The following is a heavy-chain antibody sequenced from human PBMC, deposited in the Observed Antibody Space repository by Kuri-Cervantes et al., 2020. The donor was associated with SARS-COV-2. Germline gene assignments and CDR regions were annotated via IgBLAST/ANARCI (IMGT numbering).Heavy chain of an antibody. CDR1: GFTFSSYS. CDR2: ISSSSSYI. J-gene: IGHJ6*02. V-gene: IGHV3-21*01. CDR3: ARGGYCSGGSCYSVYYYYYYGMDA. Sequence: GGSLRLSCAASGFTFSSYSMNWVRQAPGKGLEWVSSISSSSSYIYYADSVKGRFTISRDNAKNSLYLQMNSLRAEDTAVYYCARGGYCSGGSCYSVYYYYYYGMDAWGQGTTVTVSS. D-gene: IGHD2-15*01.